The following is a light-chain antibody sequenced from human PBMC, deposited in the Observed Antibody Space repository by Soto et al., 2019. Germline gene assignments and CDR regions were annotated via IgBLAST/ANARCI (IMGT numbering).Light chain of an antibody. CDR2: DNN. V-gene: IGLV1-51*01. J-gene: IGLJ1*01. CDR1: GSNIGNNF. CDR3: GTWDNSLSAYV. Sequence: QSLLTQPPSLSAAPGQKVTISCSGSGSNIGNNFVSWYQQFPGTAPKLLIYDNNKRPSGIPDRFSGSKSGTSATLGITGLQTGDEADYYCGTWDNSLSAYVFGAGTKVTVL.